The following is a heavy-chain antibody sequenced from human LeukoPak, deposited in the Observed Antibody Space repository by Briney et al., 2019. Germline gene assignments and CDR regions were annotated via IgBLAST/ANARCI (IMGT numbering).Heavy chain of an antibody. J-gene: IGHJ4*02. V-gene: IGHV4-4*07. D-gene: IGHD3-22*01. CDR3: AGTYYYDSSFDY. Sequence: SETLSLTCTVSGGSISSYYWRWIRQPVGKGLEWIGRIYYSGSTNYNPSLKSRVTISVDTSKNQFSLKLSSVTAADTAVYYCAGTYYYDSSFDYWGQGTLVTVSS. CDR1: GGSISSYY. CDR2: IYYSGST.